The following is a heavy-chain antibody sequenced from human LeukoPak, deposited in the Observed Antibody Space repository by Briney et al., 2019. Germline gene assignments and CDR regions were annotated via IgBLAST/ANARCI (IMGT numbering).Heavy chain of an antibody. CDR1: GFTFSSYA. V-gene: IGHV3-30-3*01. D-gene: IGHD5-12*01. CDR3: ASRYSGYDLLHYFDY. CDR2: ISYDGSNK. Sequence: PGGSLRLSCAASGFTFSSYAMHWVRQAPGKGLEWVAVISYDGSNKYYADSVKGRFTISRDNSKNTLYLQMNSLRAEDTAVYYCASRYSGYDLLHYFDYWGQGTLVTVSS. J-gene: IGHJ4*02.